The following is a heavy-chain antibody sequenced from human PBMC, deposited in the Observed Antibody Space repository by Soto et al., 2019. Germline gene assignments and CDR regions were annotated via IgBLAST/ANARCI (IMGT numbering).Heavy chain of an antibody. CDR1: GGTFSSYA. Sequence: SVKVSCKASGGTFSSYAISWVRQAPGQGLEWMGGIIPIFGTANYAQKFQGRVTITADESTSTAYMELSSLRSEDTAVYYCARSPGIAAAGTDMYNWFDPWGQGTLVTVSS. D-gene: IGHD6-13*01. J-gene: IGHJ5*02. V-gene: IGHV1-69*13. CDR2: IIPIFGTA. CDR3: ARSPGIAAAGTDMYNWFDP.